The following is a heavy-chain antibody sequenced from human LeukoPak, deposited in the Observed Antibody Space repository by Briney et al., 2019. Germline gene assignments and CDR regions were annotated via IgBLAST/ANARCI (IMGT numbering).Heavy chain of an antibody. CDR3: ARGGAVAATWLEY. D-gene: IGHD6-19*01. Sequence: GESLKISCQGSGYSFTNYWIAWVRQMPGNGLESMGIIFPGDFDTRYRPSFHGQAIHQTEKSISTAYLQWNSLKASDTAMYYCARGGAVAATWLEYWGQGTLVTVSS. V-gene: IGHV5-51*01. J-gene: IGHJ4*02. CDR1: GYSFTNYW. CDR2: IFPGDFDT.